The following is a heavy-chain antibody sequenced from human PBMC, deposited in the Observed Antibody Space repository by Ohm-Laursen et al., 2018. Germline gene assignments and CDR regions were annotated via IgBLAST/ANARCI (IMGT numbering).Heavy chain of an antibody. J-gene: IGHJ6*02. CDR3: AKSPEGYYYGLDV. CDR1: GFTFDDYA. Sequence: SLRLSCTASGFTFDDYAMHWVRQAPGKGLEWVSGMSWNSDRIGYADSVKGRFTISRDNAKNSLYLQMNSLRGEDTALYYCAKSPEGYYYGLDVWGQGTTVTISS. D-gene: IGHD1-14*01. CDR2: MSWNSDRI. V-gene: IGHV3-9*01.